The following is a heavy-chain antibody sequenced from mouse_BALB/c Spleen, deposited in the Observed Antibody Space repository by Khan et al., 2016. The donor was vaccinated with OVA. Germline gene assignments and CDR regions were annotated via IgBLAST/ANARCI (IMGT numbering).Heavy chain of an antibody. Sequence: VQLQQSGAELAKPGASVKMSCKASGYTFTTYWMHWVKQRPGPGLEWIGYINPTSGYPDYNEKFKDRATLSADQSSSTAYMQLSSLTSEDSAVYYCTRDRIDYWGQGTTLTVSS. CDR3: TRDRIDY. V-gene: IGHV1-7*01. CDR1: GYTFTTYW. CDR2: INPTSGYP. J-gene: IGHJ2*01.